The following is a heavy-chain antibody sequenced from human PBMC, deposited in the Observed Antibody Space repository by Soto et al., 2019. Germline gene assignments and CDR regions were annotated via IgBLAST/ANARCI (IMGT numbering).Heavy chain of an antibody. CDR2: INHSGST. D-gene: IGHD3-3*01. J-gene: IGHJ6*02. CDR3: ARGSGYYLYYYYGMDA. Sequence: PSETLSLTCAVYGGSFSGYYWSWIRQPPGKGLEWIGEINHSGSTNYNPSLKSRVTISVDTSKNQFSLKLSSVTAADTAVYYCARGSGYYLYYYYGMDAWGQGTTVTVSS. V-gene: IGHV4-34*01. CDR1: GGSFSGYY.